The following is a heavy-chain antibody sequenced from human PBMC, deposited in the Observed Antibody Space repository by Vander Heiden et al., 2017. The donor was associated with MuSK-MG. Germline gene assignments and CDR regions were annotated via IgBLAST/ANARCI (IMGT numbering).Heavy chain of an antibody. D-gene: IGHD3-10*01. J-gene: IGHJ5*02. Sequence: QVQLQESGPGLVKPSQTLSLTCTVSGGSISSGSYYRNWIRQPARKGLEWIGRISTSGSTNYNPSLKSRVTMSGDTSKNLFSLKLSSVTAADTAVDCCTRYGSGSWDWFDPWGQGTLVTVAS. CDR2: ISTSGST. CDR3: TRYGSGSWDWFDP. CDR1: GGSISSGSYY. V-gene: IGHV4-61*02.